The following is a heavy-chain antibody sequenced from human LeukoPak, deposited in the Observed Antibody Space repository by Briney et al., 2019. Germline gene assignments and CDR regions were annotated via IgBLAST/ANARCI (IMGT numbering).Heavy chain of an antibody. D-gene: IGHD3-10*01. J-gene: IGHJ5*02. CDR2: ISGSGGNT. V-gene: IGHV3-23*01. CDR3: ARALWFGDTNWFDP. Sequence: GGSLRLSCAAFGFIFSSYAMSWVRQAPGKGLEWVSAISGSGGNTYYAGSVKGRFTISRDNSRNTLYLQMNSLRAEDTAVYYCARALWFGDTNWFDPWGQGTLVTVSS. CDR1: GFIFSSYA.